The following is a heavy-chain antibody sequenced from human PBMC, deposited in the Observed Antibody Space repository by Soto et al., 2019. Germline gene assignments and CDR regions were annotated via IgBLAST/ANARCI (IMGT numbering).Heavy chain of an antibody. V-gene: IGHV4-31*03. D-gene: IGHD1-1*01. Sequence: TLSLTCSVSGGSISTVGHYWTWIRQPPGKGLEWIGSIYHTGSTYYSKSLRSRLTMSVDTSKSQFSLRLSSVTAADTAVYYCARATGTLRSRNCDYWGQGSLVTSPQ. CDR1: GGSISTVGHY. J-gene: IGHJ4*02. CDR2: IYHTGST. CDR3: ARATGTLRSRNCDY.